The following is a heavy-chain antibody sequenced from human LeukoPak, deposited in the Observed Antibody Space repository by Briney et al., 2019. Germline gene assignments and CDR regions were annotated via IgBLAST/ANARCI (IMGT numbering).Heavy chain of an antibody. CDR3: ARDQGIAAAGTRWFDP. CDR2: ISSSSSYI. D-gene: IGHD6-13*01. J-gene: IGHJ5*02. V-gene: IGHV3-21*01. CDR1: GFTFSSYS. Sequence: GGSLRLSCAASGFTFSSYSMNWVRQAPGKGLEWVSSISSSSSYIYYADSVKGRFTISRDNAKNSLYLQMNSLRAEDTAVYYCARDQGIAAAGTRWFDPWGQGTLVTVSS.